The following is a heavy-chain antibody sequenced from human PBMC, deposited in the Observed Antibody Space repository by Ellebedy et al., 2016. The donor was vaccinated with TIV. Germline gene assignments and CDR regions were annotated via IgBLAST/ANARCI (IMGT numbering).Heavy chain of an antibody. CDR3: ARGPPRYSSSWYSDGDY. D-gene: IGHD6-13*01. J-gene: IGHJ4*02. CDR1: GYTFTGYY. V-gene: IGHV1-2*02. Sequence: ASVKVSXXASGYTFTGYYMHWLRQAPGQGLEWMGWINPNSGGTNYAQKFQGRVTMTRDTSISTAYMELSRLRSDDTAVYYCARGPPRYSSSWYSDGDYWGQGTLVTVSS. CDR2: INPNSGGT.